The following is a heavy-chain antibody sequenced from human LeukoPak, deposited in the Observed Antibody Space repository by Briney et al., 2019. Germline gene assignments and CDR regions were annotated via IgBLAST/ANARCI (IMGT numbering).Heavy chain of an antibody. V-gene: IGHV1-2*02. CDR2: INPNSGGT. CDR1: GYTFTGYY. D-gene: IGHD2-8*01. CDR3: AREVVPGYCTNGVCPLVDYYYYMDV. J-gene: IGHJ6*03. Sequence: ASVKVSCKASGYTFTGYYMHWVRQAPGQGLEWMGWINPNSGGTNYAQKFQGRVTMTRDTSISTAYMELSRLRSDDTAVYYCAREVVPGYCTNGVCPLVDYYYYMDVWGKGTTVTVSS.